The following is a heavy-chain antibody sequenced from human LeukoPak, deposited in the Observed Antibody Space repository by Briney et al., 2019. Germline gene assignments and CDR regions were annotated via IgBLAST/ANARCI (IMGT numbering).Heavy chain of an antibody. CDR2: IKQDGSEK. CDR1: GFTFSSYW. D-gene: IGHD3-9*01. CDR3: ARSDRYFDWLLSPEFDY. V-gene: IGHV3-7*01. Sequence: GGSLRLSCAASGFTFSSYWMSWVRQAPGKGLEWVANIKQDGSEKYYVDSVKGRFTISRDNAKNSLYLQMNSLRAEDTAVCYCARSDRYFDWLLSPEFDYWGQGTLVTVSS. J-gene: IGHJ4*02.